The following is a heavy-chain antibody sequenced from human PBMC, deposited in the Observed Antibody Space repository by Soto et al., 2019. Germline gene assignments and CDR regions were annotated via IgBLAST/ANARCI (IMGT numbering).Heavy chain of an antibody. D-gene: IGHD6-19*01. CDR2: IYPGDSDT. Sequence: PGESLKISCKGSGYSFTSYWIGGVREMPGKGLEWMGIIYPGDSDTRYSPSFQGQVTISADKSISTAYLQWSSLKASDTAMYYCARPGSGWYSAFDIWGQGTMVTVSS. CDR3: ARPGSGWYSAFDI. V-gene: IGHV5-51*01. CDR1: GYSFTSYW. J-gene: IGHJ3*02.